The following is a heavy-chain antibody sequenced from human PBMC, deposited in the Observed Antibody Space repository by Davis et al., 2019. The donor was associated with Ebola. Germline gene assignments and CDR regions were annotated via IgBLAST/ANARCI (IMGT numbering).Heavy chain of an antibody. V-gene: IGHV3-7*01. CDR2: IKQDGSEK. J-gene: IGHJ2*01. CDR3: AKDFRYRSSSGPSGWYCDL. Sequence: PGGSLRLSCAASGFTFSSYWMSWVRQAPGKGLEWVANIKQDGSEKYYVDSVKGRFTISRDNAKNSLYLQMNSLRAEDTAVYYCAKDFRYRSSSGPSGWYCDLWGRGTLVTVSS. CDR1: GFTFSSYW. D-gene: IGHD6-6*01.